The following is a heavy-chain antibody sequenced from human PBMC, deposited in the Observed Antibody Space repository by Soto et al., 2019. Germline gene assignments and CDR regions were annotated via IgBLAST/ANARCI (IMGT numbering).Heavy chain of an antibody. CDR2: IDWDDDK. CDR3: ARIRGIAVAGIYYYYYYGMEV. J-gene: IGHJ6*02. CDR1: GFSLSTSGMC. D-gene: IGHD6-19*01. V-gene: IGHV2-70*01. Sequence: SGPTMVNPTQTLTLTCTFSGFSLSTSGMCVSWIRQPPGKALEWLALIDWDDDKYYSTSLKTRLTISKDTSKNQVVLTMTNMDPVDTATYYCARIRGIAVAGIYYYYYYGMEVWGQGTKVTVSS.